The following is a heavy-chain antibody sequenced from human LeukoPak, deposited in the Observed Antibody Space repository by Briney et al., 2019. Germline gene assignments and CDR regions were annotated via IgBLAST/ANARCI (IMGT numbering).Heavy chain of an antibody. D-gene: IGHD4-23*01. J-gene: IGHJ4*02. CDR1: GGSFSGYY. V-gene: IGHV4-34*01. CDR2: INHSGST. Sequence: SETLSLTCAVYGGSFSGYYWSWIRQPPGKGLEWIGEINHSGSTNYNPSLKSRVTISVDTSKNQFSLKLSSVTAADTAVYYCAKGQIDYGGNSFDYWGQGTLVTVSS. CDR3: AKGQIDYGGNSFDY.